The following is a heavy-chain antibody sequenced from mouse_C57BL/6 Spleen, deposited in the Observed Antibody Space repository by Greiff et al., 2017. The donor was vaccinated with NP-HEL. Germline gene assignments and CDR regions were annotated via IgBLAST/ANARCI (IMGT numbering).Heavy chain of an antibody. V-gene: IGHV1-26*01. Sequence: EVQLQQSGPELVKPGASVKISCKASGYTFTDYYMNWVKQSHGKSLEWIGDINPNNGGTSYNQKFKGKATLTVDKSSSTAYMELRSLTSEDSAVYYCARYDYDERAWFAYWGQGTLVTVSA. J-gene: IGHJ3*01. CDR1: GYTFTDYY. CDR3: ARYDYDERAWFAY. CDR2: INPNNGGT. D-gene: IGHD2-4*01.